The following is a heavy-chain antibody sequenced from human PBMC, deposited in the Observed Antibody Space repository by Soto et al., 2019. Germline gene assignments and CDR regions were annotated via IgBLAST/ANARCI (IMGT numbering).Heavy chain of an antibody. CDR1: GFTFSKYA. J-gene: IGHJ4*02. V-gene: IGHV3-23*01. CDR3: AKDDVSGDGLWLVSD. CDR2: ITGSGLTI. D-gene: IGHD2-21*02. Sequence: LRLSCGASGFTFSKYAMIWVRQAPGKGQEWVSGITGSGLTIEHSASVKGRFTISRDNSKNTVYLQMNSLRAEDTAIYYCAKDDVSGDGLWLVSDWGQGTPVTVSS.